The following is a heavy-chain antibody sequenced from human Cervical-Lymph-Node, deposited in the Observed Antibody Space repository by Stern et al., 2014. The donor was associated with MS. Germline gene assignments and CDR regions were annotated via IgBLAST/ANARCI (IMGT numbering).Heavy chain of an antibody. D-gene: IGHD6-6*01. CDR1: GGSISSGAW. Sequence: QVQLVESGPGLVKSSGTLSLTCAVSGGSISSGAWWSWVRQSPRTGLEWIGEIYHSGSSNYNPSLKYRATISVDKSKSHISLRLSSVTAADTAMYYCARRPDGFDVWGHGTMVTVSS. CDR2: IYHSGSS. V-gene: IGHV4-4*02. J-gene: IGHJ3*01. CDR3: ARRPDGFDV.